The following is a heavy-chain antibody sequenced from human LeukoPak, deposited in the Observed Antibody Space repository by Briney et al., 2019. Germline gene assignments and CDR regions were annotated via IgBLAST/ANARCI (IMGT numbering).Heavy chain of an antibody. D-gene: IGHD6-19*01. CDR2: INHSGST. J-gene: IGHJ4*02. CDR3: ARGLGSSGWYSTPFGY. V-gene: IGHV4-34*01. CDR1: GGSFSGYY. Sequence: SETLSLTCAVYGGSFSGYYWSWIRQPPGKGLEWIGEINHSGSTNYNPSLKSRVTISVDTSKNQSSLKLSSVTAADTAVYYCARGLGSSGWYSTPFGYWGQGTLVTVSS.